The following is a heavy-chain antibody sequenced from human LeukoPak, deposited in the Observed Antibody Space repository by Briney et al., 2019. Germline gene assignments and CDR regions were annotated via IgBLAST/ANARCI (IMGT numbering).Heavy chain of an antibody. J-gene: IGHJ4*02. Sequence: PGGSLRLSCAASGFTFSNAWMSWVRQAPGKGLEWVGRIKSKTDGGTTDYAAPVKGRFTISRDDSKNTLYLQMNSLKTEDTAVYYCTTDNYYYDSSGYYPFDYWGQGTLVTVSS. V-gene: IGHV3-15*01. CDR1: GFTFSNAW. CDR2: IKSKTDGGTT. CDR3: TTDNYYYDSSGYYPFDY. D-gene: IGHD3-22*01.